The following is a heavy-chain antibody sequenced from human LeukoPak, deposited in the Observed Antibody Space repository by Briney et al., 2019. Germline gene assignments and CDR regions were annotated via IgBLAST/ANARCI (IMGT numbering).Heavy chain of an antibody. CDR2: TYYSGST. Sequence: SQTLSLTCTVSGGSISSGGYYWSWIRQHPGKGLEWIGYTYYSGSTYYNPSLKSRVTISVDTSKNQFSLKLSSVTGADTAVYYCARALSRDYYDSSGYDYWGQGTLVTVSS. J-gene: IGHJ4*02. V-gene: IGHV4-31*03. CDR3: ARALSRDYYDSSGYDY. CDR1: GGSISSGGYY. D-gene: IGHD3-22*01.